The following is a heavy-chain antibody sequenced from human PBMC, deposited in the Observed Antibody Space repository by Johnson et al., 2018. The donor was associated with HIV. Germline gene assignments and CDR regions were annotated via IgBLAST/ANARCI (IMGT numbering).Heavy chain of an antibody. CDR3: AKVLLPQDAFDI. CDR2: IRYDGSNK. CDR1: GFTFSSYA. Sequence: QVQLVESGGGVVQPGRSLRLSCAASGFTFSSYAMHWVRQAPGKGLEWVAFIRYDGSNKYYADSVKGRFTISRDNSKNTLYLQMNSLRAEDTALYYCAKVLLPQDAFDIWGQGTMVTVSS. J-gene: IGHJ3*02. D-gene: IGHD2/OR15-2a*01. V-gene: IGHV3-30*02.